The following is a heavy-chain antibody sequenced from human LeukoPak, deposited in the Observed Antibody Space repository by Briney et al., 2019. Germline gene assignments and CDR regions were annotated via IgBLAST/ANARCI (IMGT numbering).Heavy chain of an antibody. D-gene: IGHD4-23*01. V-gene: IGHV1-69*04. CDR3: ASDGGKSATNWFDP. Sequence: SVKVSCKASGGTFSSYAISWVRQAPGQGLEWMGRIIPILGIANYAQKFQGRVTITADKSTSTAYMELSSLRSEDTAVYYCASDGGKSATNWFDPWGQGTLVTVSS. CDR2: IIPILGIA. J-gene: IGHJ5*02. CDR1: GGTFSSYA.